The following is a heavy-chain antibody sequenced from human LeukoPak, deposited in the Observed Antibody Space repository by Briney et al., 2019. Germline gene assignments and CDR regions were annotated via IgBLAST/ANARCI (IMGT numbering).Heavy chain of an antibody. CDR3: ARDTYYSDSSGLLGVDAFDV. CDR1: SGSISTSNYY. CDR2: IFYSGST. D-gene: IGHD3-22*01. J-gene: IGHJ3*01. Sequence: SETLSLTCTVSSGSISTSNYYWGWVRQPPGKALEWIGNIFYSGSTYYSPSLKSRVTISLDTSRNQFSLKLNSVTAADTAVYYCARDTYYSDSSGLLGVDAFDVWGLGTMVTVSS. V-gene: IGHV4-39*07.